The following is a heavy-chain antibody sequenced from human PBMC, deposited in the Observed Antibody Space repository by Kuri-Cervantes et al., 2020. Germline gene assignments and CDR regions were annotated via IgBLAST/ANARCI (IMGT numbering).Heavy chain of an antibody. CDR1: GGSFSGFY. D-gene: IGHD1-26*01. V-gene: IGHV4-34*01. CDR2: INHSGSI. J-gene: IGHJ3*02. Sequence: SETLSLTCAVYGGSFSGFYWSWIRQPPGKGLEWIGEINHSGSINYNPSLKSRVTISVDTSKNWFSLKLSSLTAADTAVYYCARQLGVGTTTFAFDIWGQGAMVTVSS. CDR3: ARQLGVGTTTFAFDI.